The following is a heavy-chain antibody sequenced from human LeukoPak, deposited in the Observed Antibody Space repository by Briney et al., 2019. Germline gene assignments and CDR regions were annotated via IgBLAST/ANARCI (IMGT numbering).Heavy chain of an antibody. CDR1: GFTFSRHD. CDR3: ARGHDFWSGYGFGY. D-gene: IGHD3-3*01. V-gene: IGHV3-30*02. J-gene: IGHJ4*02. Sequence: PGGSLRLSCAASGFTFSRHDMFWVRQAPGKGLEWVAFIQYDGGNPYYASSVKGRFTISRDNSKNTLYLQMNSLRVEDTAVYYCARGHDFWSGYGFGYWGQGTLVTVSS. CDR2: IQYDGGNP.